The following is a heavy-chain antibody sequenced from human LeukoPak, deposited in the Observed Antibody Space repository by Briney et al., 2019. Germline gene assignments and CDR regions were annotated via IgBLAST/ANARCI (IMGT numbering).Heavy chain of an antibody. J-gene: IGHJ3*02. D-gene: IGHD3-10*01. CDR1: GFTFSSYW. CDR2: IKQDGSEK. Sequence: GGSLRLSCAASGFTFSSYWMSWVRQAPGKGLEWVANIKQDGSEKYYVDSVKGRFTISRDNAKNSLYLQMNSLRAEDTAVYYCARARVRESYAFDIWGQGTMVTVSS. V-gene: IGHV3-7*02. CDR3: ARARVRESYAFDI.